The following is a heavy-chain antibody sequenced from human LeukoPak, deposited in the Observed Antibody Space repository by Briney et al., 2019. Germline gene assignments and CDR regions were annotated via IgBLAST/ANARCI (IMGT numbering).Heavy chain of an antibody. D-gene: IGHD3-22*01. CDR2: INPNSGGT. J-gene: IGHJ4*02. CDR3: VRGYYYHTTGYYYPWDY. Sequence: ASVKVSCKASGYTFTDYYIHWVRQAPGQGLEWMGWINPNSGGTNYAQKFQGRVTMTRDTSTSTAYMELSRLRSDDTAVFYCVRGYYYHTTGYYYPWDYWGQGTLVTVSS. CDR1: GYTFTDYY. V-gene: IGHV1-2*02.